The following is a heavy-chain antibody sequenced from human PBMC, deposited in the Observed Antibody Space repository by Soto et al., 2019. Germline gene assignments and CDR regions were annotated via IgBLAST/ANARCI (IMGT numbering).Heavy chain of an antibody. Sequence: ASVKVSCKASGYTFPSYVMNWVRPPPGQGLDWMGWINTNSGNPTYAQGFTGRFVFSLDTSVSTAYLQISGLHAEDTAVYYCARVGAAAGPGNYYFDYWGQGTLVTVSS. CDR1: GYTFPSYV. D-gene: IGHD6-13*01. CDR3: ARVGAAAGPGNYYFDY. J-gene: IGHJ4*02. CDR2: INTNSGNP. V-gene: IGHV7-4-1*02.